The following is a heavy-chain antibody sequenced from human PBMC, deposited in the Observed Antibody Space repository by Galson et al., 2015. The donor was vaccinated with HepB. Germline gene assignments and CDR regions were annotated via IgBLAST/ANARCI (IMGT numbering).Heavy chain of an antibody. D-gene: IGHD2-8*01. V-gene: IGHV4-39*01. CDR1: GVSISGGQYY. Sequence: ETPSLPCAVSGVSISGGQYYWGWSRQSPTKGLDWIGSIYFGGRTYFSPSFQSRVAMSVDTSKNRLSLTLRSVTAADTAVYYCARPLVLNGRFTPGVGPFHIWGHGTMVTVSA. CDR3: ARPLVLNGRFTPGVGPFHI. J-gene: IGHJ3*02. CDR2: IYFGGRT.